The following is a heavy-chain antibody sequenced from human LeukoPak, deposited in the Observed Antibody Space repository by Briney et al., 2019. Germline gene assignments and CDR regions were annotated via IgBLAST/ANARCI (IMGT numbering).Heavy chain of an antibody. CDR3: ARVPPGIAVAGTD. V-gene: IGHV4-4*02. D-gene: IGHD6-19*01. J-gene: IGHJ4*02. CDR1: GGSISSSNW. CDR2: IYHSGST. Sequence: SGTLSHTCAVSGGSISSSNWWSWARQPPGKGLEWIGEIYHSGSTNYNPSLKSRVTISVDKSKNQFSLKLNSVTAADTAVYYCARVPPGIAVAGTDWGQGTLVTVSS.